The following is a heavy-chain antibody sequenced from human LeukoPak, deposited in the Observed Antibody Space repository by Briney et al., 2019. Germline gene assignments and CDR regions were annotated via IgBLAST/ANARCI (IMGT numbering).Heavy chain of an antibody. J-gene: IGHJ4*02. CDR2: ISYDGSIK. V-gene: IGHV3-30-3*01. D-gene: IGHD6-19*01. CDR3: ARGPGYSSGWYVLSVDY. CDR1: GFNFSNFA. Sequence: GRSLRLSCAASGFNFSNFAMHWVRQAPGKGLEWVAVISYDGSIKYYADSVKGRFTTSRDNSKNMLYLQMNSLSAEDTAVYYCARGPGYSSGWYVLSVDYWGQGTLVTVSS.